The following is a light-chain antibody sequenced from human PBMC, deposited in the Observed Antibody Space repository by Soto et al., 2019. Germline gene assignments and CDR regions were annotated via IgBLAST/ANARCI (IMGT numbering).Light chain of an antibody. CDR1: QTVPSNY. CDR2: GAS. Sequence: EIVFTQSPGTLSLSPGDRATLSCRASQTVPSNYLAWYQQKYGQTPKLXIYGASSRATGIPDRFSGSGSGTDGTITIRRLEPEDGEVYVGQQYTGPPTTFGQGTRLEI. J-gene: IGKJ5*01. V-gene: IGKV3-20*01. CDR3: QQYTGPPTT.